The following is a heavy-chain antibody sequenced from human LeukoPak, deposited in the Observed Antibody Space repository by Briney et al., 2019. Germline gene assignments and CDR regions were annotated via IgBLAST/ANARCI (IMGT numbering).Heavy chain of an antibody. V-gene: IGHV1-18*01. CDR3: AREQSGYSYGRLSFYYYMDV. D-gene: IGHD5-18*01. J-gene: IGHJ6*03. CDR2: ISAYNGNT. CDR1: GYTFTSYG. Sequence: ASVKVSCKASGYTFTSYGISWVRQAPGQGLEWMGWISAYNGNTNYAQKLQGRVTMTTDTSTSTAYMELRSLRSDDTAVYYCAREQSGYSYGRLSFYYYMDVWGKGTTVTVSS.